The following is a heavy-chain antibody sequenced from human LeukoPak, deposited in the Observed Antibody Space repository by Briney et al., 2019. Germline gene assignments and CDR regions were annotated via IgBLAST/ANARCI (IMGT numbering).Heavy chain of an antibody. CDR3: ARHAPNYYDFWSAPSDY. J-gene: IGHJ4*02. CDR2: IYYKGNT. Sequence: SETLSLTCTVSGGSISSRSYYWGWIRQPPGKGLEWIGSIYYKGNTYLNPSLKSRVTISEDTSKNQFSLRLSSVTAADTAVYYCARHAPNYYDFWSAPSDYWGQGTLVTVSS. CDR1: GGSISSRSYY. V-gene: IGHV4-39*07. D-gene: IGHD3-3*01.